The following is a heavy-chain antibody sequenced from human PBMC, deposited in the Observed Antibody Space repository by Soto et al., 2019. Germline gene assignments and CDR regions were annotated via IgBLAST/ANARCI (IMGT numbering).Heavy chain of an antibody. CDR2: IIPIFGTT. CDR3: AASFDIVVVPGAAGGFDP. J-gene: IGHJ5*02. D-gene: IGHD2-2*01. CDR1: AGTFSIYG. V-gene: IGHV1-69*06. Sequence: QVHLEQSGAEVKKPGSSVTVSCKASAGTFSIYGINWLRQAPGQGLEWMGGIIPIFGTTNYAQTFQGRVSHTADKATTTAYMELSILRSDDTAIYYCAASFDIVVVPGAAGGFDPWGQETLVTVSS.